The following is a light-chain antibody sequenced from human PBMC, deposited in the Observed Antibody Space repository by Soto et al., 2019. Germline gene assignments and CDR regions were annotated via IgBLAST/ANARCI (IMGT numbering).Light chain of an antibody. CDR3: AAWDDTLSGLV. CDR2: RAD. CDR1: SSNIGSNY. V-gene: IGLV1-47*01. Sequence: QSVLTQPPSASGAPGQTVTISCSGRSSNIGSNYVYWYQQLPETAPRLLLYRADQRPSGIPDRFSGSKSGTSASLVISGLRSEDEADYYCAAWDDTLSGLVFGGGTQLTVL. J-gene: IGLJ2*01.